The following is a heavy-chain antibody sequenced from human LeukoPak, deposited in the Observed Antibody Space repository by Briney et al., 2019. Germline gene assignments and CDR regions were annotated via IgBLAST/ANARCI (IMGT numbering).Heavy chain of an antibody. Sequence: GGSLRLSCTASGFTFTTYWMSWVRHPPGRGLEWVANIKQDGTEKYYVDSVKGRFTISRDNAKNSLYLQMNSLRAGDAAVYYCAKAPVTTCSGAYCYPFDYWSQGTLVTVSS. CDR2: IKQDGTEK. CDR3: AKAPVTTCSGAYCYPFDY. V-gene: IGHV3-7*03. D-gene: IGHD2-15*01. CDR1: GFTFTTYW. J-gene: IGHJ4*02.